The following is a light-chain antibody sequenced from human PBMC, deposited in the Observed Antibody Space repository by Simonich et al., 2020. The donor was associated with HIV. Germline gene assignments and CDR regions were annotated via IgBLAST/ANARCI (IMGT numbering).Light chain of an antibody. J-gene: IGKJ2*01. Sequence: DIQMTQSPSTLSASVGDRVTITCRASQSISSWLAWYQQKTGKDPKLLIYAASSLQSGVPSRFSGSGSGTDFTLTISSLQPEDFATYYCQQSYSTPYTFGQGTKLEIK. CDR1: QSISSW. CDR2: AAS. V-gene: IGKV1-39*01. CDR3: QQSYSTPYT.